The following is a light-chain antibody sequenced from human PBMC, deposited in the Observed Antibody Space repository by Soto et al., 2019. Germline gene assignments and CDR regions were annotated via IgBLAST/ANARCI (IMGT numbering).Light chain of an antibody. J-gene: IGKJ4*01. V-gene: IGKV3-11*01. Sequence: EVVRTQSPATLSFSPGGRATLSCRASQSVGNCLAWYPQKRGQAPSLLIYEASNRATGIPARFSGSGSWTDCTLTISSLEPEDFAVYYCLQRSIWPLTFGGLTKVEIK. CDR3: LQRSIWPLT. CDR2: EAS. CDR1: QSVGNC.